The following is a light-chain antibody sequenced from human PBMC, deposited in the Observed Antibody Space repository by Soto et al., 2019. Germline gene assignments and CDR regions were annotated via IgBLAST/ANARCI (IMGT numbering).Light chain of an antibody. CDR3: QQRSNWPPYT. Sequence: EIVLTQSPATLSLSPGERATLSCRASQSVSSYLAWYQQKPGQAPRLLIYDASNRATGIPARFSGSGSGTDFTLTISSLEPEDSAVYYCQQRSNWPPYTFVQGTKVDIK. J-gene: IGKJ2*01. CDR1: QSVSSY. CDR2: DAS. V-gene: IGKV3-11*01.